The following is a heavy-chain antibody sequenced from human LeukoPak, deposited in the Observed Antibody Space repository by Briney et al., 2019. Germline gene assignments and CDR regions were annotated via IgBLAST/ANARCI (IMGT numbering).Heavy chain of an antibody. CDR1: GGTFISYA. V-gene: IGHV1-69*05. Sequence: ASVKXXCKASGGTFISYAISWVRQAPGQGLEWMGGIIPIFGTANYAQKFQGRVTITTDESTRKACMEMSRLRAKDAAVYYCARMCPTRDYGDYHGAFDIWGQGTMVTVSS. CDR2: IIPIFGTA. J-gene: IGHJ3*02. D-gene: IGHD4-17*01. CDR3: ARMCPTRDYGDYHGAFDI.